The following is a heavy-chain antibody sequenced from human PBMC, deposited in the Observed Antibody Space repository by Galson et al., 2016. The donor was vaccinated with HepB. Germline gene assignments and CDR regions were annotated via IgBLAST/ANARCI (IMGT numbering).Heavy chain of an antibody. Sequence: SITTGAYYWSWIRQFPGQGLEWIGFIYYNGNTNYNPSVLGRASISFDTSGNQISLKLTSVTAADTAVYYCARGDDSNGYGHSWGRGILVTVSS. CDR2: IYYNGNT. V-gene: IGHV4-31*02. CDR1: SITTGAYY. CDR3: ARGDDSNGYGHS. J-gene: IGHJ4*02. D-gene: IGHD3-22*01.